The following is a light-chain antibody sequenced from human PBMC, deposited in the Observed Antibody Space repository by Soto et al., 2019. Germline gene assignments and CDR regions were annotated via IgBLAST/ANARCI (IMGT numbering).Light chain of an antibody. Sequence: QSALTQPPSASGSPGQSVTISCTGTSSDVGGYNFVSWYQQHPGKAPKLMIYEVSKRPSGVPDRFSGSKSGNTASLTVSGLQADDEGDYYCSSYAGSNNLVFGGGTQLTVL. V-gene: IGLV2-8*01. CDR3: SSYAGSNNLV. CDR2: EVS. J-gene: IGLJ2*01. CDR1: SSDVGGYNF.